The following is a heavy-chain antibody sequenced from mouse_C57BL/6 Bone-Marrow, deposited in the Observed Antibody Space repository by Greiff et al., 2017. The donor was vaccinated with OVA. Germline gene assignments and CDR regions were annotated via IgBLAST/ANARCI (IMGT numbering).Heavy chain of an antibody. CDR1: GFNIKDDY. CDR2: IDPANGDT. Sequence: EVQLQESGAELVRPGASVKLSCTASGFNIKDDYMHWVQQRPEQGLEWIGWIDPANGDTEYASKFQGKATITADTSSNPAYLPLSSLTSEDTAVYYSTTNYNVSSYPPWFAYWGQGTLVTVSA. CDR3: TTNYNVSSYPPWFAY. J-gene: IGHJ3*01. D-gene: IGHD1-1*01. V-gene: IGHV14-4*01.